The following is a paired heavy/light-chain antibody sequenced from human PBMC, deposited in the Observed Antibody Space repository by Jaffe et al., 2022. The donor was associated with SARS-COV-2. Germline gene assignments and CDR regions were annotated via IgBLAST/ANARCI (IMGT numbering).Light chain of an antibody. CDR2: DAS. J-gene: IGKJ4*01. CDR1: QSVSSY. Sequence: EIVLTQSPATLSLSPGERATLSCRASQSVSSYLAWYQQKPGQAPRLLIYDASNRATGIPARFSGSGSGTDFTLTISSLEPEDFAVYYCQQRSNWPAFGGGTKVEIK. CDR3: QQRSNWPA. V-gene: IGKV3-11*01.
Heavy chain of an antibody. D-gene: IGHD1-26*01. J-gene: IGHJ3*02. CDR1: GFTFSNAW. V-gene: IGHV3-15*01. CDR2: IKSKTDGGTT. CDR3: TTDSASGSYYVLLPNDAFDI. Sequence: EVQLVESGGGLVKPGGSLRLSCAASGFTFSNAWMSWVRQAPGKGLEWVGRIKSKTDGGTTDYAAPVKGRFTISRDDSKNTLYLQMNSLKTEDTAVYYCTTDSASGSYYVLLPNDAFDIWGQGTMVTVSS.